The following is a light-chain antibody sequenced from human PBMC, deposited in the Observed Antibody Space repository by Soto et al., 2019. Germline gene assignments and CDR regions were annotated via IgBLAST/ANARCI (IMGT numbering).Light chain of an antibody. CDR3: QQYYSPPWT. CDR2: WAS. J-gene: IGKJ1*01. Sequence: DIVMTQSPDSLSVSLGERATINCKSSQSVLYSPNNKNYLAWYQQKPGQPPKLLIYWASTRESGVPDRFSGSGSGTDFTLTISSLQAEDVAVYYCQQYYSPPWTFGQGTKVDNK. CDR1: QSVLYSPNNKNY. V-gene: IGKV4-1*01.